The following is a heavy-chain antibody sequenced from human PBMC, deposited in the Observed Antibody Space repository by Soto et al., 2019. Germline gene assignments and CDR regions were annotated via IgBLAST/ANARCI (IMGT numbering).Heavy chain of an antibody. J-gene: IGHJ5*02. CDR1: GFTFSSYA. Sequence: GGSLRLSCAASGFTFSSYAMHWVRQAPGKGLEWVAVISYDGSNKYYADSVKGRFTISRDNSKNTLYLQMNSLRAEDTAVYYCARDHASYYDSSGYPRFDPWGQGTLVTVSS. CDR2: ISYDGSNK. D-gene: IGHD3-22*01. V-gene: IGHV3-30-3*01. CDR3: ARDHASYYDSSGYPRFDP.